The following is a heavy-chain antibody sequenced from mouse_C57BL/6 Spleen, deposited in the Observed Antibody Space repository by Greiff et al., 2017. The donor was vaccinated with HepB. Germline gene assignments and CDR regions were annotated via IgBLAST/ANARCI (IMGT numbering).Heavy chain of an antibody. Sequence: DVKLVESGPGLVKPSQSLSLTCSVTGYSITSGYYWNWIRQFPGNKLEWMGYISYDGSNNYNPSLKNRISITRDTSKNQFFLKLNSVTTEDTATYYCASEDSRAWFAYWGQGTLVTVSA. CDR3: ASEDSRAWFAY. CDR1: GYSITSGYY. V-gene: IGHV3-6*01. J-gene: IGHJ3*01. D-gene: IGHD3-3*01. CDR2: ISYDGSN.